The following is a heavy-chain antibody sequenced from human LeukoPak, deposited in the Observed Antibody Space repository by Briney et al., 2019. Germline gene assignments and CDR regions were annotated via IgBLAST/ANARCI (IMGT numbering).Heavy chain of an antibody. V-gene: IGHV1-69*04. J-gene: IGHJ4*02. Sequence: ASVTVSCKASGGTFSSYAISWVRQAPGQGLEWMGRIIPILGIANYAQKFQGRGTITADKSTSTAYMELSSLRSEDTAVYYCAREEATVTTFYYFDYWGQGTLVTVSS. CDR2: IIPILGIA. D-gene: IGHD4-11*01. CDR1: GGTFSSYA. CDR3: AREEATVTTFYYFDY.